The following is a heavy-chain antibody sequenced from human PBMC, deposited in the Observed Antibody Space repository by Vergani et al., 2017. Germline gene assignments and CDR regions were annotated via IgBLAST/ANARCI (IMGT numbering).Heavy chain of an antibody. CDR3: ARECVDIVATVTSALYYYYYGMDV. CDR2: PYYRSKWYN. V-gene: IGHV6-1*01. Sequence: QVQLQQSGPGLVKPSQTLSLTWAISGDSVSSNSAAWNWIRQSPSRGLEWLGRPYYRSKWYNDYPVSVKSRITINPDTSKNQFSLQLNSVTPEDTAVYYCARECVDIVATVTSALYYYYYGMDVWGQGTTVTVSS. J-gene: IGHJ6*02. D-gene: IGHD5-12*01. CDR1: GDSVSSNSAA.